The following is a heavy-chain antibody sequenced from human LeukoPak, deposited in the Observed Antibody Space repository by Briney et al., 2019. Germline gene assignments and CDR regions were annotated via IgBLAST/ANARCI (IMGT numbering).Heavy chain of an antibody. Sequence: ASVKVSCKASGYSFSSYAINWVRQAPGQGLAWMGWFRAYNGNTYYAQKLQGRVTMATDTTTSTDYMELRSLRSDDTAVYYCARGGRDGGNTGLDYWGQGTLVTVSS. V-gene: IGHV1-18*01. CDR2: FRAYNGNT. CDR3: ARGGRDGGNTGLDY. D-gene: IGHD4-23*01. J-gene: IGHJ4*02. CDR1: GYSFSSYA.